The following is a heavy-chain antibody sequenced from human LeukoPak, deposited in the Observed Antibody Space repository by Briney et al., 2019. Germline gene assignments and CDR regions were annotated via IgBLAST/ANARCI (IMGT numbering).Heavy chain of an antibody. CDR2: ISYDGSNK. Sequence: GRSLRLSCAASGFTFSSYAMHWVRRAPGKGLEWVAVISYDGSNKYYADSVKGRFTISRDNSKNTLYLQMNSLRAEDTAVYYCARAGDCSSTSCLDYWGQGTLVTVSS. CDR1: GFTFSSYA. V-gene: IGHV3-30*01. CDR3: ARAGDCSSTSCLDY. D-gene: IGHD2-2*01. J-gene: IGHJ4*02.